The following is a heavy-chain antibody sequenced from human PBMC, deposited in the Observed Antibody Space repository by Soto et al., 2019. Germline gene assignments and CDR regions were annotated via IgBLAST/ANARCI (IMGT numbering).Heavy chain of an antibody. CDR2: ISAGGDRT. CDR3: ARRV. CDR1: GFTFSHYP. J-gene: IGHJ4*02. V-gene: IGHV3-23*01. Sequence: EVQVSESGGGLVQPGGSLRLSCATSGFTFSHYPMNWVRQAPGKGLEWVSGISAGGDRTYYADSVKGRFTIFRDNSKNSVSLQMNSLRVEDTAVYYCARRVWGQGTLVTV.